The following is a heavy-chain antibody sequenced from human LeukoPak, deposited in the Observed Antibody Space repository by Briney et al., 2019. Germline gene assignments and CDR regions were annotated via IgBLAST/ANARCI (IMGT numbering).Heavy chain of an antibody. CDR2: VYSGGYT. D-gene: IGHD1-26*01. CDR3: ARRLEYSGSKGVFDY. V-gene: IGHV3-66*01. Sequence: GGSLRLSCAASGFTVTSNYMTWVRQAPGQGLAWVSIVYSGGYTDYADSVKGRFTISRDNSKNTLYLQMHSLRAEDTAVYYCARRLEYSGSKGVFDYWGQGTLVTVSS. CDR1: GFTVTSNY. J-gene: IGHJ4*02.